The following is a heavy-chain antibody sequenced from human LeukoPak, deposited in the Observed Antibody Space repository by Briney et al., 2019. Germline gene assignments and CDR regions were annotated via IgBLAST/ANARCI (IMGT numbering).Heavy chain of an antibody. CDR2: INHSGST. D-gene: IGHD3-10*01. CDR1: GWSFSGYY. V-gene: IGHV4-34*01. J-gene: IGHJ5*02. CDR3: AREYYPIWFDP. Sequence: PSETLSLTCAVYGWSFSGYYLSWIRQPPGKGLDWIGGINHSGSTNYNPSLKSRVTISVDTSNNQFFLKLSSVTAADTAVYYCAREYYPIWFDPWGQGTLVTVSP.